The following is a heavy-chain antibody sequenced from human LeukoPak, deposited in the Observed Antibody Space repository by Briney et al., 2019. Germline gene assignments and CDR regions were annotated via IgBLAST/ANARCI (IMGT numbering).Heavy chain of an antibody. CDR3: ASAGYSSSWYIGGPYNWFDP. Sequence: PSETLSLTCAVYGGSFSGYYWSWIRQPPGKGLEWIGEINHSGSTNYNPSLKSRVTISVDTSKNQFSLKLISVTAADTAVYYCASAGYSSSWYIGGPYNWFDPWGQGTLVTVSS. V-gene: IGHV4-34*01. CDR1: GGSFSGYY. CDR2: INHSGST. D-gene: IGHD6-13*01. J-gene: IGHJ5*02.